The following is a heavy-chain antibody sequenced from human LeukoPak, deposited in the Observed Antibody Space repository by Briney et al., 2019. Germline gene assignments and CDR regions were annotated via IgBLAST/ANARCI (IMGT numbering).Heavy chain of an antibody. V-gene: IGHV4-61*02. Sequence: SETLSLTCTVSGGSLSSGGYYWSWIRQPAGKGLEWIGRIYASGSTDYNPSLKSRVTMSVDTSKNQFSLKLSSVTAADTAVYYCARVQYCSSTSCHGGQDWSFDYWGQGTLVTVSS. CDR1: GGSLSSGGYY. CDR2: IYASGST. J-gene: IGHJ4*02. D-gene: IGHD2-2*01. CDR3: ARVQYCSSTSCHGGQDWSFDY.